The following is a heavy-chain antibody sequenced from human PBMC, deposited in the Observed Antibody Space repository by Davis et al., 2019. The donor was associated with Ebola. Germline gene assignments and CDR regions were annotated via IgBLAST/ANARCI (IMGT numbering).Heavy chain of an antibody. Sequence: ESLKISCAASGFTFSSYSMNWVRQPPGKGLEWIGEINPSGSTDYNPSLKSRVTISVDTSKNQFSLKLSSVTAADTAVYYCARDAWGRWLLLSEPWYFDLWGRGTLVTVSS. V-gene: IGHV4-34*01. CDR3: ARDAWGRWLLLSEPWYFDL. D-gene: IGHD3-22*01. J-gene: IGHJ2*01. CDR2: INPSGST. CDR1: GFTFSSYS.